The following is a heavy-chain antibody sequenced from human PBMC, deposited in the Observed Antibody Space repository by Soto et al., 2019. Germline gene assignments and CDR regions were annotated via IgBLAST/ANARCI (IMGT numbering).Heavy chain of an antibody. V-gene: IGHV3-66*01. CDR3: ARDGSGH. J-gene: IGHJ4*02. Sequence: EVQLVESGGGLVQPGGSLRLSCAASGLTVSTNPMSWVRQAPGKGLEWVSVIYTGGGTHYADSVKGRFTISRDNSKNTVNLQMSSLRPEDTAVYYCARDGSGHWGQGTLVTISS. CDR1: GLTVSTNP. CDR2: IYTGGGT.